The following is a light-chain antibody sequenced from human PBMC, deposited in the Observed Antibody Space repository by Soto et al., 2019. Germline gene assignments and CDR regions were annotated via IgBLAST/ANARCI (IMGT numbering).Light chain of an antibody. CDR2: GAF. Sequence: EIVLTQSPGNLALSPGERATLSCRASQSVSTNNLAWYQRKPGQAPRLLIYGAFSRATDIPARFSGSGSETDFTLTITRLEPEDFAVYYCQQYGSSPPTFGEGTKVEIK. CDR1: QSVSTNN. CDR3: QQYGSSPPT. J-gene: IGKJ1*01. V-gene: IGKV3-20*01.